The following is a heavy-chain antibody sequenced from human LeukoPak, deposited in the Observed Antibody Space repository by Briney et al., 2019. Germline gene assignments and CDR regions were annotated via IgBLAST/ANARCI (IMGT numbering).Heavy chain of an antibody. Sequence: SETLSLTCTVSSDSIYSSNYYWGWIRQPPGKGLEWIGSIYYSGSTYYNSSLKSRVTISVDTSKNQFFLKLSSLTAADTAVYYCARAAYCGGDCYLFDFWGQGTLVTV. CDR3: ARAAYCGGDCYLFDF. V-gene: IGHV4-39*01. CDR2: IYYSGST. J-gene: IGHJ4*02. D-gene: IGHD2-21*02. CDR1: SDSIYSSNYY.